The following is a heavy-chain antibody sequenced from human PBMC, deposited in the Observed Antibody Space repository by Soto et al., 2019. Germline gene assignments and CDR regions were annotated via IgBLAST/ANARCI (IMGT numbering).Heavy chain of an antibody. CDR2: ISSTSGAI. V-gene: IGHV3-11*01. CDR1: AFTFSDYY. CDR3: ARAVYTSKTTFDY. D-gene: IGHD1-7*01. J-gene: IGHJ4*02. Sequence: GGSLRLSCAASAFTFSDYYMTWIRQAPGKGLEWVSYISSTSGAISYADSVKGRFTLSRDNAKSSLFLQMNSLRAEDTAVYYCARAVYTSKTTFDYWGQGTLFTVSS.